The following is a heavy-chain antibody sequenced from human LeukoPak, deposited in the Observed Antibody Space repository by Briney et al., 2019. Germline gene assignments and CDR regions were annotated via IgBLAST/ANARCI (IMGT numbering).Heavy chain of an antibody. D-gene: IGHD2-2*01. J-gene: IGHJ5*02. Sequence: SVKVSCKASGGTFICYAISWVRQAPGQGLEWMGSIIPIFGIANYAQKFQGRVTITADKSTSTAYMELSSLRSEDTAVYYCARDVETDCSSTSCYYNWFDPWGQGTLVTVSS. CDR3: ARDVETDCSSTSCYYNWFDP. CDR2: IIPIFGIA. V-gene: IGHV1-69*04. CDR1: GGTFICYA.